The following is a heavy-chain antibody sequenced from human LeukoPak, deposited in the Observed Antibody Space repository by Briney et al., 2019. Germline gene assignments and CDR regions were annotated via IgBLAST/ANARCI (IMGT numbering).Heavy chain of an antibody. CDR2: TYCRSKWYN. J-gene: IGHJ6*02. D-gene: IGHD2-8*02. Sequence: SQTLSLTCAISGVSVSSNSATWTWLTQSPSRGLEWLGGTYCRSKWYNDSAESVNSRISINPDTSKNQFSLQLSSVTPEDTAVYYCARGLLVGHPYYCAMDVWGQGTTVSVSS. CDR1: GVSVSSNSAT. CDR3: ARGLLVGHPYYCAMDV. V-gene: IGHV6-1*01.